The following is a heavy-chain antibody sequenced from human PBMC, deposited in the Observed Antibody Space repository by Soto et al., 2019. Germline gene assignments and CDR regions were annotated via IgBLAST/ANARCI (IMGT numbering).Heavy chain of an antibody. V-gene: IGHV3-15*01. Sequence: GGSLRLSCAASGFTFSNAWMSWGRQAPGKGLEWEGRINSKTDGGTTDYAAPVKGRSTISRDYSKNTLYRQMNSPKTEDTAVYYCSTGPERRCSSGGSCYSNYYGMDVWGQGTTVTVSS. D-gene: IGHD2-15*01. CDR3: STGPERRCSSGGSCYSNYYGMDV. J-gene: IGHJ6*02. CDR1: GFTFSNAW. CDR2: INSKTDGGTT.